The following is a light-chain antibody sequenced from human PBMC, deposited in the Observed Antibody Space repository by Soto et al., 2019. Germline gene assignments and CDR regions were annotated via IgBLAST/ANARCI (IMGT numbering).Light chain of an antibody. J-gene: IGKJ4*01. CDR1: QSVLYSSNNKSH. V-gene: IGKV4-1*01. CDR3: QQYYSTPQT. Sequence: DIVMTQSPDSLAVSLGERATINCKSSQSVLYSSNNKSHLAWYQQKPGQPPKLLIYWASTRESGVPDRFSGSGSGTDFTLTISSLQAEDVAVYYCQQYYSTPQTFGGGTKVEIK. CDR2: WAS.